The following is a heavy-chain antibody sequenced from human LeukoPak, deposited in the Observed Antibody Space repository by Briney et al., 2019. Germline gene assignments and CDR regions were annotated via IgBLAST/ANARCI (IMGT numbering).Heavy chain of an antibody. CDR2: ICSGGST. Sequence: GGSLRLSCAASGFTVSSNYMSWVRQAPGKGLEWVSVICSGGSTYYADSVKGRFTISRDNSKNTLYLQMNSLRAEDTAVYYCARVSGYDFLFDYWGQGTLVTVSS. CDR1: GFTVSSNY. CDR3: ARVSGYDFLFDY. J-gene: IGHJ4*02. D-gene: IGHD5-12*01. V-gene: IGHV3-66*01.